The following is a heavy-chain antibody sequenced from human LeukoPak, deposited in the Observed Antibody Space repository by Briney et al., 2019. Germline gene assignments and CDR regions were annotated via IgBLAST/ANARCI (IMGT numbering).Heavy chain of an antibody. CDR2: IYTSGST. V-gene: IGHV4-61*02. CDR1: GGSINSGSYY. CDR3: ARDYVWWSSGYYYYYMDV. D-gene: IGHD2-21*01. J-gene: IGHJ6*03. Sequence: SETLSLTCTVSGGSINSGSYYWSWIRQPAGKGLEWIGRIYTSGSTNYNPSLKSRVTISVDTSKNQFSLKLSSVTAADTAVYYCARDYVWWSSGYYYYYMDVWGKGTTVTISS.